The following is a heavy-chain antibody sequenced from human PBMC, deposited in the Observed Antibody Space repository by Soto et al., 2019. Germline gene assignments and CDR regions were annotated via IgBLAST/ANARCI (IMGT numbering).Heavy chain of an antibody. D-gene: IGHD3-9*01. CDR3: AREGHIFPRPVGAFDI. J-gene: IGHJ3*02. CDR2: ISSSGSTI. Sequence: GGSLRLSCAASGFTFSDYYMSWIRQAPGKGLEWVSYISSSGSTIYYADSVKGRFTISRDNAKNSLYLQMNSLRAEDTAVYYCAREGHIFPRPVGAFDIWGQGTMVTVSS. V-gene: IGHV3-11*01. CDR1: GFTFSDYY.